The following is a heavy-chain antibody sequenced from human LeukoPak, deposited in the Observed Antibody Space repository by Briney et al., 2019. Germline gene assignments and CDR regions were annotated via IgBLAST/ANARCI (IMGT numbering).Heavy chain of an antibody. CDR2: IHSSGST. CDR3: ATMVSRVVWETPRLGWFDP. D-gene: IGHD3-16*01. CDR1: GGSISSSAYH. V-gene: IGHV4-39*07. Sequence: PSETLSLTCTVSGGSISSSAYHWGWIRQPPGKGLEWVGSIHSSGSTYYNLSLKSRVTISVDTSKNQFSLKLSSVTAADTAVYYCATMVSRVVWETPRLGWFDPWGQGTLVTVSS. J-gene: IGHJ5*02.